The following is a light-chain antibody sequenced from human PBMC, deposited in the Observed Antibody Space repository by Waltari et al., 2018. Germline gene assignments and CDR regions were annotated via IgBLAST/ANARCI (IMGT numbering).Light chain of an antibody. V-gene: IGLV7-43*01. CDR3: LLYDGSDQV. CDR1: PGAVTSGNY. Sequence: QTVVTQEPSLTVSPGGAVTPPCPSSPGAVTSGNYPNWTQQKPGQVPRSLIHSTTNRHSWTPARFSGSLLGGKAALTLSGVQPEDEAEYYCLLYDGSDQVFGGGTKLTVL. CDR2: STT. J-gene: IGLJ3*02.